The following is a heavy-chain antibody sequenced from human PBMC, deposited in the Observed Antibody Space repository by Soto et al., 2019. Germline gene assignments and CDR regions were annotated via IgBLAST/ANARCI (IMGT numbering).Heavy chain of an antibody. Sequence: QVQLVESGGGVVQPGGSLRLSCEASGFTFSKFGIHWVRQAPGKGLEWVAVVSYAGSFKYYEDSVQGRFTISRDNSKNTLYLHMNSLRPEDTALYYCAKDSDQLLFDYYYYGMDVWGQGTTVTVSS. CDR2: VSYAGSFK. CDR3: AKDSDQLLFDYYYYGMDV. CDR1: GFTFSKFG. V-gene: IGHV3-30*18. J-gene: IGHJ6*02. D-gene: IGHD2-2*01.